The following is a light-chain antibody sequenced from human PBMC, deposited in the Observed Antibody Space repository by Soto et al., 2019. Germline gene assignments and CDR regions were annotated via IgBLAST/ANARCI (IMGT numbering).Light chain of an antibody. CDR1: QSISSY. V-gene: IGKV1-39*01. J-gene: IGKJ5*01. CDR2: AAS. Sequence: DIQMTQSPSSLSASEGDRVTITCRASQSISSYLNWYQQKPGKAPKLLIYAASSLQSGVPSRFSGSGSGTDFTLTISSLQPEDFATYYCQQSYSTAVTFGQGTRLE. CDR3: QQSYSTAVT.